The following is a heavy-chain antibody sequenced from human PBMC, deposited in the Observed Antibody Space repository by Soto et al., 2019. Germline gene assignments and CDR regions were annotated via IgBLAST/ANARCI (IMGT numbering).Heavy chain of an antibody. CDR2: LYNGGAT. Sequence: EVRLVESGGGLDQPGGSLRLSCAASGFIGSSNYMTWVRQAPGTGLEWVSLLYNGGATHYAASVKGRFTISSHSSQNTMFLQMNSLRTEDTATYYCVRGRYGSEIHWGQGTKVTVSS. D-gene: IGHD3-10*01. J-gene: IGHJ4*02. CDR3: VRGRYGSEIH. V-gene: IGHV3-53*04. CDR1: GFIGSSNY.